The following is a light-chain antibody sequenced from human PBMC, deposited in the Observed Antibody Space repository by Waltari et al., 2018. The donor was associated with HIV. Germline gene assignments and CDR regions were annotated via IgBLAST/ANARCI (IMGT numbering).Light chain of an antibody. J-gene: IGKJ1*01. Sequence: DIVMTQSPDSLAVSLGERATVNCKSSHTVLHSSSGKNYLAWYQHRPGQPPKLLFYWASIRESGVPDQFSGSGSATDFSLTINNLQAEDVAVYICQQYYSRPWTFGQGTKVEIK. CDR1: HTVLHSSSGKNY. CDR2: WAS. CDR3: QQYYSRPWT. V-gene: IGKV4-1*01.